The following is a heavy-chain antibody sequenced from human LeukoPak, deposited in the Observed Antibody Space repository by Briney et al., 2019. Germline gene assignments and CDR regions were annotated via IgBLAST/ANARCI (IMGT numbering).Heavy chain of an antibody. CDR1: GFTVSNNY. D-gene: IGHD3-3*01. CDR2: IYSGGST. CDR3: ARVGLGVWSGPKVPNDH. Sequence: EGSLRLSCAASGFTVSNNYMTWVRQAPGKGLEWVSLIYSGGSTYYADSMKGRFTISRDNAKNSLYLQMNSLRAGDTAVYYCARVGLGVWSGPKVPNDHWGQGTLVTVSS. J-gene: IGHJ4*02. V-gene: IGHV3-66*01.